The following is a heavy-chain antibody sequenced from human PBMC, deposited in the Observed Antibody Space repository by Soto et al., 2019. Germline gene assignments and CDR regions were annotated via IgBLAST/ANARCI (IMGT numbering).Heavy chain of an antibody. Sequence: QVQLVQSGAEVKKPGSSVKVSCKASGGTFSSYAISWVRQAPGQGLEWLGGSIPIFGTANYAQKFQGRVTITADKSTSAAYMELSSLRSEDTAVYYCARIPDLLSWSGPETWFDPWGQGTLVTVSS. CDR1: GGTFSSYA. D-gene: IGHD3-3*01. J-gene: IGHJ5*02. V-gene: IGHV1-69*06. CDR2: SIPIFGTA. CDR3: ARIPDLLSWSGPETWFDP.